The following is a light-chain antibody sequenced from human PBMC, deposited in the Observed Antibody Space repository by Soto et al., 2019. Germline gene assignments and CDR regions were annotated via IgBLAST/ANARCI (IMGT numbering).Light chain of an antibody. CDR1: ESISRDY. Sequence: EIVLTQSPGTLTLSRGQRATLSCRASESISRDYLAWYQQRLGQAPRLLIYGASSGATGIPDRFSGSGSGTDFTLTISRLEPEDFAIYYCQHYNNWPITFGQGTRLEI. J-gene: IGKJ5*01. CDR3: QHYNNWPIT. V-gene: IGKV3-20*01. CDR2: GAS.